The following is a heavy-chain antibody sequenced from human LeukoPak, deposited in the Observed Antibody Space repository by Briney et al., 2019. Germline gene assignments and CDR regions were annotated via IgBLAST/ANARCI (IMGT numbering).Heavy chain of an antibody. CDR3: ARDAPTMVAYYGMDV. CDR2: IYYSGST. J-gene: IGHJ6*02. Sequence: SETLSLTCTVSGGSISSGDYYWSWIRQPPGKGLEWIGYIYYSGSTYYNPSLKSRVTISVDTSKNQFSLKLSSVTAADTAVYYCARDAPTMVAYYGMDVWGQGTTVTVSS. V-gene: IGHV4-30-4*01. D-gene: IGHD3-10*01. CDR1: GGSISSGDYY.